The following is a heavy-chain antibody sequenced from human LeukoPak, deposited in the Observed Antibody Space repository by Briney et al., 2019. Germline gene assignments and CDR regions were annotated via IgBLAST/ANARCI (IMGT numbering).Heavy chain of an antibody. CDR3: AKRGPGSPQSGKYYFDY. CDR1: GFTFSSYS. D-gene: IGHD3-10*01. Sequence: GGSLRLSCAASGFTFSSYSMNWVRQAPGRGLEWVSSISRTSNYIYYADSVKGRFTISRDNAKNSLYLQMNSLRAEDTAVYYCAKRGPGSPQSGKYYFDYWGQGTLVTVSS. V-gene: IGHV3-21*04. J-gene: IGHJ4*02. CDR2: ISRTSNYI.